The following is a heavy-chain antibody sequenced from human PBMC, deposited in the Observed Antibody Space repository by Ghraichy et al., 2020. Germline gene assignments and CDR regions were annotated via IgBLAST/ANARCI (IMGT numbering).Heavy chain of an antibody. D-gene: IGHD6-13*01. J-gene: IGHJ4*02. CDR2: ISSRSSYI. Sequence: GGSLRLSCAASGFTISSYSMNWVRQAPGKGLEWVSSISSRSSYIYYADSVRGRFTISRDNAKNSLYLQMNSLRAEDTAVYYCGRAAAGVFPDYWGQGTLVTASS. V-gene: IGHV3-21*01. CDR1: GFTISSYS. CDR3: GRAAAGVFPDY.